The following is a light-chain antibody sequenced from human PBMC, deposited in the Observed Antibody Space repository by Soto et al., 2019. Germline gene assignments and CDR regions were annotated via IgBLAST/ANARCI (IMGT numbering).Light chain of an antibody. Sequence: QSALTQPASVSGSPGQSITISCTGTSSDVGGYNYVSWYQQHPGKAPKLMIYEVSNRPSGVSNRFSGSKSGNTASLTISGLQAEDEADYYCSSYTSSSTLLVFGTRTKVTVL. V-gene: IGLV2-14*01. J-gene: IGLJ1*01. CDR2: EVS. CDR1: SSDVGGYNY. CDR3: SSYTSSSTLLV.